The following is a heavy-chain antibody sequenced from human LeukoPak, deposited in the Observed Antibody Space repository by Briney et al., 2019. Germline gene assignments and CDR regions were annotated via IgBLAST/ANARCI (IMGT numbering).Heavy chain of an antibody. D-gene: IGHD3-10*01. CDR1: GGSITGYS. CDR3: VRGPYGSSISNWFDP. V-gene: IGHV4-59*01. J-gene: IGHJ5*02. Sequence: SSETLSLTCSVSGGSITGYSWSWIRQPPGKGLEWIGYTYYSGDTYYNASLKSRVSFSVDTSQKQFSLKLKSVTAADTAVYYCVRGPYGSSISNWFDPWGQGILVIVSS. CDR2: TYYSGDT.